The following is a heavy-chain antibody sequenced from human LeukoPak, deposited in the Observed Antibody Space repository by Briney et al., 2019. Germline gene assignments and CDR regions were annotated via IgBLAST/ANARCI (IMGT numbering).Heavy chain of an antibody. D-gene: IGHD3-22*01. CDR2: INHSGST. CDR1: GVSFSGYY. J-gene: IGHJ6*02. V-gene: IGHV4-34*01. Sequence: SETLSLTCAVYGVSFSGYYWIWIRQPPGKGLEWIGEINHSGSTNYNPSLKSRVTISVDTSKNQFSLKLSSVTAADTAVYYCARGRVSYYDSSGYYYYGMDVWGQGTTVTVSS. CDR3: ARGRVSYYDSSGYYYYGMDV.